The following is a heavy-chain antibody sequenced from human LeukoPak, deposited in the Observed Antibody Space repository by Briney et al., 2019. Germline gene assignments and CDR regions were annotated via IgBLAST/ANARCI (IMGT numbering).Heavy chain of an antibody. D-gene: IGHD5-12*01. CDR2: MSVYNGST. V-gene: IGHV1-18*01. CDR3: ARHPRGGVATMGVDY. CDR1: RCTFTRYG. Sequence: ASVKVSCKASRCTFTRYGISGVRQAAGQGGAWMGWMSVYNGSTKYAQKLQGRVTMTTETSQNTAYTELRSLRSDDTAVYYCARHPRGGVATMGVDYWGQGTLVTVSS. J-gene: IGHJ4*02.